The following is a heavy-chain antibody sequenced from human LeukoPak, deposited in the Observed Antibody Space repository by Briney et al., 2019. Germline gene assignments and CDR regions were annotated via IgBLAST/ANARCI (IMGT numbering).Heavy chain of an antibody. V-gene: IGHV3-49*04. J-gene: IGHJ4*02. CDR3: TREIRYFDWFQADY. D-gene: IGHD3-9*01. CDR1: GITLSNYG. Sequence: GGSLRLSCAVSGITLSNYGMSWVRQAPGKGLEWVGVIRSKAYGGTAEYAASVKGRFTISRDGSKSAAYLQMDSLRTEDTAVYYCTREIRYFDWFQADYWGQGTLVTVSS. CDR2: IRSKAYGGTA.